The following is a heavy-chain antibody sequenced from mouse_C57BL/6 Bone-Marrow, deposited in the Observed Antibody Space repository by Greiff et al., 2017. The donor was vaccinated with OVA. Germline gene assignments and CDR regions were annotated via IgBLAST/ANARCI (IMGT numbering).Heavy chain of an antibody. CDR2: ISNGGGST. D-gene: IGHD2-1*01. V-gene: IGHV5-12*01. Sequence: EVQGVESGGGLVQPGGSLKLSCAASGFTFSDYYMYWVRQTPEKRLEWVAYISNGGGSTYYPDTVKGRFTISRDNAKNTLYLQMSRLKSEDTAMYYCARQDGNYAYYFDYWGQGTTLTVSS. CDR1: GFTFSDYY. CDR3: ARQDGNYAYYFDY. J-gene: IGHJ2*01.